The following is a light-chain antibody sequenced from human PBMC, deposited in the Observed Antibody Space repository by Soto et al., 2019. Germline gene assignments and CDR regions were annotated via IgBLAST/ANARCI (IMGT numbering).Light chain of an antibody. V-gene: IGLV2-14*03. J-gene: IGLJ2*01. CDR1: SSDIGAYNF. CDR3: TSWTTSTTMI. CDR2: DVN. Sequence: QSVLTQPASVSGSPGQSITISCTGTSSDIGAYNFVSWYQQHPGKAPKLMLYDVNIRPSGVSNRFSGSKSGKMASLTISGLQAEDEADYYCTSWTTSTTMIFGGGTKLTVL.